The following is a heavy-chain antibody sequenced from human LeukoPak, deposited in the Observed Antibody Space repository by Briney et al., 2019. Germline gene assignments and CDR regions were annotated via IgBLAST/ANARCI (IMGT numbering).Heavy chain of an antibody. CDR2: ISAYNGNT. D-gene: IGHD6-19*01. CDR3: ARDDMPPRYSSGWYRGAFDI. J-gene: IGHJ3*02. CDR1: GYTFTSYG. V-gene: IGHV1-18*01. Sequence: ASVKVSCKASGYTFTSYGISWVRQAPGQGLEWMGWISAYNGNTNYAQKLQGRVTMTTDTSTSTAYMKLRSLRSDDTAVYYCARDDMPPRYSSGWYRGAFDIWGQGTMVTVSS.